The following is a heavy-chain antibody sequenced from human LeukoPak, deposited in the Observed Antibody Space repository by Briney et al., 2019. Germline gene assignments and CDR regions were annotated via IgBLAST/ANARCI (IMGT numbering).Heavy chain of an antibody. J-gene: IGHJ6*04. CDR3: ARTLGYCSSTSCYPYYYGMDV. V-gene: IGHV3-30*04. D-gene: IGHD2-2*01. CDR2: ISYDGSNK. CDR1: GFTFSSYA. Sequence: GGSLRLSCAASGFTFSSYAMHWVRQAPGKGLEWGAVISYDGSNKYYADSVKGRFTISRDNSKNTLYLQMNSLRAEDTAVYYCARTLGYCSSTSCYPYYYGMDVWGKGTTVTVSS.